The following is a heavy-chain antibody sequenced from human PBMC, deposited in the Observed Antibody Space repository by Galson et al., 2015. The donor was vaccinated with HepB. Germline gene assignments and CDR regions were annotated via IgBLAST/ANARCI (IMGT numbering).Heavy chain of an antibody. CDR3: TRGQGCSGGSCYFYYYGMDV. V-gene: IGHV6-1*01. Sequence: CAISGDSVSSNSAAWNWIRQSPSRGLEWLGRTYYRSKWYNDYAVSVKSRITINPDTSKNQFSLQLNFVTPEDTAVYYCTRGQGCSGGSCYFYYYGMDVWGQGTTVTHSS. CDR1: GDSVSSNSAA. D-gene: IGHD2-15*01. CDR2: TYYRSKWYN. J-gene: IGHJ6*02.